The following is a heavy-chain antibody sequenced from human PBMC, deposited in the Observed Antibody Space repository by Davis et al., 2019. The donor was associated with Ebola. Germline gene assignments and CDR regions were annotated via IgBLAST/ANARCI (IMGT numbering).Heavy chain of an antibody. CDR1: GYTFTSYA. CDR3: AREYYYDSSGWDY. V-gene: IGHV7-4-1*02. CDR2: INTKTGNP. D-gene: IGHD3-22*01. Sequence: AASVKVSCKASGYTFTSYAMNWVRQAPGQGLDWMGCINTKTGNPTYAQGFTGRFVFSLDTSVSTAFLQISSLKAEDTAVYYCAREYYYDSSGWDYWGQGTLVTVSS. J-gene: IGHJ4*02.